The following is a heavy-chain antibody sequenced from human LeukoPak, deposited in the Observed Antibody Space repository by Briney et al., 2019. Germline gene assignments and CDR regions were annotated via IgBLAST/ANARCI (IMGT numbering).Heavy chain of an antibody. V-gene: IGHV3-66*01. CDR3: AREIVLAVFGD. D-gene: IGHD2/OR15-2a*01. CDR1: GFTVSSNY. Sequence: GGFLRLSCAASGFTVSSNYMSWVRQAPGKGLEWVSVIYSGGSTYYADSVKGRFTISRDNSKNTLYLQMNSLRAEDTAVYCCAREIVLAVFGDWGQGTLVTVSS. CDR2: IYSGGST. J-gene: IGHJ4*02.